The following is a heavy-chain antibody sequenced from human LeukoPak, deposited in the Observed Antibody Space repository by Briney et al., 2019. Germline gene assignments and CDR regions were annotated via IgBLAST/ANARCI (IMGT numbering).Heavy chain of an antibody. CDR1: GGSISSYY. D-gene: IGHD3-9*01. V-gene: IGHV4-39*06. CDR2: IYYSGST. Sequence: SETLSLTCTVSGGSISSYYWGWIRQPPGKGLEWIGSIYYSGSTYYNPSLKSRVTISVDTSKNQFSVTAADTAVYYCARDPWLTGYYLPQKNFDYWGQGTLVTVSS. J-gene: IGHJ4*02. CDR3: ARDPWLTGYYLPQKNFDY.